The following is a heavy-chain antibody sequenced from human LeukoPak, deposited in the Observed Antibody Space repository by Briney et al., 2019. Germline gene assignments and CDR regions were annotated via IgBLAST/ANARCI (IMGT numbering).Heavy chain of an antibody. CDR3: ARHVDTVGATVHWFDP. J-gene: IGHJ5*02. D-gene: IGHD1-26*01. CDR2: IYYSGST. CDR1: GGSISSNY. Sequence: SETLSLTCTVSGGSISSNYWSWIRQPPGKGLEWIGYIYYSGSTNYNPSLKNRVTISLDTSKNQFALKLSSVTAADTAVYYCARHVDTVGATVHWFDPWGQRTLVTDCS. V-gene: IGHV4-59*08.